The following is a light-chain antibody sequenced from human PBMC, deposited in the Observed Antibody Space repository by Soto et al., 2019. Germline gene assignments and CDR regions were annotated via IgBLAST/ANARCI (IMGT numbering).Light chain of an antibody. CDR1: QSLVPTDGNSY. CDR2: KVS. CDR3: MQATQSSWT. V-gene: IGKV2-24*01. J-gene: IGKJ1*01. Sequence: IVMTQTKLSSPVTLGPSASLSSRSSQSLVPTDGNSYLCCLQQTPGQPPRLLYYKVSDRFSGAPDRFSGRGAGTDFTLTISRVEAEDVGVYYCMQATQSSWTFGQGTKVDIK.